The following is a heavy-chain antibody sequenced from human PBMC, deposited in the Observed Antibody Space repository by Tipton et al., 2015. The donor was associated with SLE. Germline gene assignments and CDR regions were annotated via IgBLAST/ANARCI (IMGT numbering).Heavy chain of an antibody. CDR2: IRYDGSNK. Sequence: SLRLSCAASGSTFSSYSMHWVRQAPGKGLEWVAFIRYDGSNKYYADSVKGRFTISRDNSKNTLYLQMNSLRAEDTAVYYCAEADYVWGSFFDYWGQGTLVTVSS. V-gene: IGHV3-30*02. CDR1: GSTFSSYS. CDR3: AEADYVWGSFFDY. J-gene: IGHJ4*02. D-gene: IGHD3-16*01.